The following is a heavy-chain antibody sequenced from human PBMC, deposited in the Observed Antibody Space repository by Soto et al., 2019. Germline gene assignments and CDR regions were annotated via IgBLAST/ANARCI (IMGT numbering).Heavy chain of an antibody. J-gene: IGHJ4*02. D-gene: IGHD5-12*01. Sequence: SETLSLTCTVSGGDVTSSRYYWAWIRQTPGKGLEWIATINYGGSTNYNPSLKSRVTISVDTSKNQFSLKLSSVTAADTAVYYCARGGGIGGYDTYAFDYWGQGTLVTVSS. CDR1: GGDVTSSRYY. CDR2: INYGGST. CDR3: ARGGGIGGYDTYAFDY. V-gene: IGHV4-39*07.